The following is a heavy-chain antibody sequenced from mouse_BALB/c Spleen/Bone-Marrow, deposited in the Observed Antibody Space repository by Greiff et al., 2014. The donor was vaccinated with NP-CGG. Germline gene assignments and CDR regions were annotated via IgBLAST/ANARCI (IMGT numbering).Heavy chain of an antibody. J-gene: IGHJ4*01. D-gene: IGHD1-2*01. Sequence: VQVVESGPGLVAPSQSLSISCTVSGFSLTSYGVHWVRQPPGEGLEWLGVIWADGSTNYNSALMSRLSISKDNSKSQVFLKMNSLQTDDTAMYYCARITTATGAMDYWGQGTSVTVSS. V-gene: IGHV2-9*02. CDR1: GFSLTSYG. CDR2: IWADGST. CDR3: ARITTATGAMDY.